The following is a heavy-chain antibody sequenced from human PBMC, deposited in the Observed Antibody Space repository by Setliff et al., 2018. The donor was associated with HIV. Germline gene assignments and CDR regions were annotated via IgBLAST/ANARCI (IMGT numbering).Heavy chain of an antibody. CDR2: IYYSGST. CDR3: ARTRITMIVVVITTHAFDI. J-gene: IGHJ3*02. V-gene: IGHV4-39*01. Sequence: SETLSLTCTVSGGSICSGSYYWSWIRQPPGKGLEWIGSIYYSGSTYYNPSLKSRVTISVDTSKNQFSLKLSSVTAADTAVYYCARTRITMIVVVITTHAFDIWGQGTMVTVSS. CDR1: GGSICSGSYY. D-gene: IGHD3-22*01.